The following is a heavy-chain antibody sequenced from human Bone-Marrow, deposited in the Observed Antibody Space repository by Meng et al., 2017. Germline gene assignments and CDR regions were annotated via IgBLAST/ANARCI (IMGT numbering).Heavy chain of an antibody. V-gene: IGHV3-74*01. CDR3: ANLLEG. CDR1: GFTFSSLW. CDR2: INSDGSIT. J-gene: IGHJ4*02. Sequence: GESLKISCATSGFTFSSLWMHWVRQPAGKGLVWVSRINSDGSITTYADSVKGRFTISRDNAKNISYLEMNSLRAEDTAVYYCANLLEGWGQGTLVTVSS.